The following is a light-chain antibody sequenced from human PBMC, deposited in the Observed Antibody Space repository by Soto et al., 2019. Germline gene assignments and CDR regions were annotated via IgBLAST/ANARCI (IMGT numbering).Light chain of an antibody. Sequence: QSVLTQPPSASGTPGQRVTIACSGSSSNIGSTTVKWYRQLPGTAPKLLIYNNNQRPSGVPDRFSGSKSGTSASLAISGLQSEDEADYYCAAWDDSLNGVVFGGGTQLTVL. CDR1: SSNIGSTT. V-gene: IGLV1-44*01. J-gene: IGLJ3*02. CDR2: NNN. CDR3: AAWDDSLNGVV.